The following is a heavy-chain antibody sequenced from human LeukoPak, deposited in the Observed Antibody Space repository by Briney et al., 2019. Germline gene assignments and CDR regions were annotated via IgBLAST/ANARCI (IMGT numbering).Heavy chain of an antibody. D-gene: IGHD2-2*01. CDR2: INPNSGGT. Sequence: GASVKVSCKASGYTFTGYYMHWVRQAPGQGLEWMGRINPNSGGTNYAQKFQGRVTMTRDTSISTAYMELSRLRSDDTAVYYCARDPPRSAVVPAANDYWGQGTLVTVS. J-gene: IGHJ4*02. V-gene: IGHV1-2*06. CDR1: GYTFTGYY. CDR3: ARDPPRSAVVPAANDY.